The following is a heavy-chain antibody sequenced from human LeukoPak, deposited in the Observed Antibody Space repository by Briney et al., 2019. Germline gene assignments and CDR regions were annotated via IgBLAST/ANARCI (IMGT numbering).Heavy chain of an antibody. J-gene: IGHJ4*02. CDR2: ISSISSYI. Sequence: GGSLRLSCAASGFTFSSYSMNWVRQAPGKGREWVSSISSISSYIYYADSVKGRFTISRDNAKNSLYLQMNSLRAEDTAVYYCALRPYYDILTGYQDPDYWGQGTLVTVSS. CDR3: ALRPYYDILTGYQDPDY. V-gene: IGHV3-21*01. CDR1: GFTFSSYS. D-gene: IGHD3-9*01.